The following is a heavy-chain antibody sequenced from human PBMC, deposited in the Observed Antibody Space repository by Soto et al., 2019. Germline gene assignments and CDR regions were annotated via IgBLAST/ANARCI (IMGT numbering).Heavy chain of an antibody. D-gene: IGHD3-10*01. CDR1: GFTFSSYW. J-gene: IGHJ4*02. V-gene: IGHV3-74*01. CDR3: ARGLKGYYGSDY. Sequence: GGSLRLSCAASGFTFSSYWMHWVRQGPGKGLVWVSRISTDGSSTNYADSVKGRFAISRDNAKSTVYLQMNSLRAEDTAVYYCARGLKGYYGSDYWGQGTLVTVSS. CDR2: ISTDGSST.